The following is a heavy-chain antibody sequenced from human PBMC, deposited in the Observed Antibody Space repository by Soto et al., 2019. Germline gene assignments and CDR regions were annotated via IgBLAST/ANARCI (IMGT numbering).Heavy chain of an antibody. Sequence: ASVKVSCKASGYTFTGYYMHWVRQAPGQGLEWMGWINPNSGGTNYAQKFQGWVTMTRDTSISTAYMELSRLRSDDTAVYYCARSGDKGYYYDSSGDAFDIWGQGTMVTVSS. J-gene: IGHJ3*02. V-gene: IGHV1-2*04. CDR3: ARSGDKGYYYDSSGDAFDI. CDR2: INPNSGGT. D-gene: IGHD3-22*01. CDR1: GYTFTGYY.